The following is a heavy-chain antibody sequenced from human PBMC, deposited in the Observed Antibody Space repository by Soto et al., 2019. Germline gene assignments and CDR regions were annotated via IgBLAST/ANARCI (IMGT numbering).Heavy chain of an antibody. V-gene: IGHV1-2*02. CDR2: INPNSGGT. D-gene: IGHD6-6*01. CDR3: ARSLSTIAARPDY. CDR1: GYTFTGYY. Sequence: QVQLVQSGAEMTKPGASVKVSCKASGYTFTGYYLHWVRQAPGQGLEWMGWINPNSGGTHYAQKFQGRLTMTRDTSISTAYMELSRLTSDETAVYYCARSLSTIAARPDYWGQGTLVTVSS. J-gene: IGHJ4*02.